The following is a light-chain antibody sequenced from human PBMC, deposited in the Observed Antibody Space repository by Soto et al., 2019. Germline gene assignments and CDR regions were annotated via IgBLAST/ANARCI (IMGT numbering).Light chain of an antibody. V-gene: IGKV3-15*01. CDR1: QSINNE. Sequence: EIAMTQSPATLSLSPGERAALSCRASQSINNELAWYQQKPGQPPRLLIYGASTRATGVPARFTGSESGSEFTLTISGLQSEDFAVYYCQQGHNWPLTFGQGTRLEI. J-gene: IGKJ2*01. CDR2: GAS. CDR3: QQGHNWPLT.